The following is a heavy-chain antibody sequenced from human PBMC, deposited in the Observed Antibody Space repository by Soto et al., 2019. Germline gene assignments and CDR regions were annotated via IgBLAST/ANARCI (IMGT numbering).Heavy chain of an antibody. V-gene: IGHV3-33*01. CDR1: GFTFSSYG. J-gene: IGHJ4*02. CDR3: ATPGPY. CDR2: IWFDGSNK. Sequence: QVQLVESGGGVVQPGRSLRLSCAASGFTFSSYGMHWVRQAPGKGLEWVAVIWFDGSNKFYSDSVKGRFTVSRDNTKNSASLHMNSRRDEDLSAYYSATPGPYWGQGTLVTVSS.